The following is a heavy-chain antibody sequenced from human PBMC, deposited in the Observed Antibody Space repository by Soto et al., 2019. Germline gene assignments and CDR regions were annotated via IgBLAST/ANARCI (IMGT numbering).Heavy chain of an antibody. V-gene: IGHV1-18*01. J-gene: IGHJ5*02. CDR3: AGASGSSDWFGP. D-gene: IGHD1-26*01. Sequence: QVQLVQSGAEVKKPGASVKVSCKASGYTFTSYGISWVRQAPGQGLEWMGWISANNGNTNYAQKLQGRVTMTTDTTTSTVDMERRRLRSAATAVYSCAGASGSSDWFGPWGQGTLVTVSS. CDR2: ISANNGNT. CDR1: GYTFTSYG.